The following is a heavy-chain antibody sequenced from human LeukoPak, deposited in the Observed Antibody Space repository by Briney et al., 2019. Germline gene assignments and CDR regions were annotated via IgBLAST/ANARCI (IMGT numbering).Heavy chain of an antibody. CDR3: AKDRALYGDLCLDY. D-gene: IGHD4-17*01. CDR1: GFSFSDYY. J-gene: IGHJ4*02. V-gene: IGHV3-11*01. Sequence: PGGSLRLSCAASGFSFSDYYMTWIRQAPGKGLEWISYISSTGSTKYYADSVKGRFTISRDNAKKSLYLYMNSLRAEDTAVYYCAKDRALYGDLCLDYWGQGTLVTVSS. CDR2: ISSTGSTK.